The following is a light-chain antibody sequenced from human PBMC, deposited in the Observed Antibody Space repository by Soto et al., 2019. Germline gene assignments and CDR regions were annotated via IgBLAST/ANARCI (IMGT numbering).Light chain of an antibody. CDR1: QSVRSSY. CDR2: GAS. Sequence: EIVLTQSPGTLSLSPGERVTLSCRASQSVRSSYLAWYQQKPGQAPRLLIYGASSRATGIPDRFSGSGSGTDLPLTISRLEPEDFAGYCCQQYGSSPYTFGQGTKLEI. J-gene: IGKJ2*01. CDR3: QQYGSSPYT. V-gene: IGKV3-20*01.